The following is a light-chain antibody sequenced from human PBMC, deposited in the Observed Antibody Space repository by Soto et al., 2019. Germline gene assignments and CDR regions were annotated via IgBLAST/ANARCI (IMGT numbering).Light chain of an antibody. CDR2: WAS. CDR1: QTVLYSANNESY. V-gene: IGKV4-1*01. CDR3: QQFFTTPDRIT. J-gene: IGKJ5*01. Sequence: DIVMTQSPDSLAVSLGERATINCKSSQTVLYSANNESYLAWYQLKPGQPPKLLIYWASIRESGVPDRFSGSGSGTDFTLTISSLQAEDVAFYYCQQFFTTPDRITFGQGTRLEIK.